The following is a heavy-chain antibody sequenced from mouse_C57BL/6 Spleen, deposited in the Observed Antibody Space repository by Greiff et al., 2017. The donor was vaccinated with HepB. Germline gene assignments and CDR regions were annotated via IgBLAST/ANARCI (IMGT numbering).Heavy chain of an antibody. J-gene: IGHJ1*03. D-gene: IGHD1-1*01. CDR1: GYAFSSSW. CDR3: ARETTVVAYWYFDV. V-gene: IGHV1-82*01. Sequence: VQRVESGPELVKPGASVKISCKASGYAFSSSWMNWVKQRPGKGLEWIGRIYPGDGDTNYNGKFKGKATLTADKSSSTAYMQLSSLTSEDSAVYFCARETTVVAYWYFDVWGTGTTVTVSS. CDR2: IYPGDGDT.